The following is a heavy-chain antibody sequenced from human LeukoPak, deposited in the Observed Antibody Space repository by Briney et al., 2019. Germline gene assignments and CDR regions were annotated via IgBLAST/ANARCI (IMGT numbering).Heavy chain of an antibody. CDR2: IDNSGST. V-gene: IGHV4-4*08. Sequence: SETLSLTCSVSGGHIDSVYWNWIRQPPGKGLEWIGYIDNSGSTKYNPSLQSRITMSRDTSKKQFTLKLTSVTAADTAMYYCASGAGWLIDYWGQGTLVSVSS. CDR1: GGHIDSVY. D-gene: IGHD6-19*01. CDR3: ASGAGWLIDY. J-gene: IGHJ4*02.